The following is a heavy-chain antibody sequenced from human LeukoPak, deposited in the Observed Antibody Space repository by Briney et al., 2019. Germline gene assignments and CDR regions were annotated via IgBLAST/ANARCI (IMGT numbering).Heavy chain of an antibody. Sequence: SSETLSLTCTVSGASISSSSHCWGWIRQPPGKGLEWIGYIYYSGSTHYNPSLKSRVTISVDTSKNQFSLKLSSVTAADTAVYYCATHDGTRVAAVGSPYLDYWGQGTLVTVSS. V-gene: IGHV4-39*01. CDR1: GASISSSSHC. J-gene: IGHJ4*02. CDR3: ATHDGTRVAAVGSPYLDY. D-gene: IGHD6-13*01. CDR2: IYYSGST.